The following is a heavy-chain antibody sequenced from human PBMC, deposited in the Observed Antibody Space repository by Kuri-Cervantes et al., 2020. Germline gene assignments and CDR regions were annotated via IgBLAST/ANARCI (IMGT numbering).Heavy chain of an antibody. CDR1: GFTFSNYG. J-gene: IGHJ6*03. CDR3: AKGPYYYGSGSYSPDYYMDV. V-gene: IGHV3-48*04. CDR2: ISDSSDII. D-gene: IGHD3-10*01. Sequence: GESLKISCAASGFTFSNYGLNWVRQAPGKGLEWISYISDSSDIIYYADSVKGRFTISRDNSKNSLYLQMNSLRTEDTALYYCAKGPYYYGSGSYSPDYYMDVWGKGTTVTVSS.